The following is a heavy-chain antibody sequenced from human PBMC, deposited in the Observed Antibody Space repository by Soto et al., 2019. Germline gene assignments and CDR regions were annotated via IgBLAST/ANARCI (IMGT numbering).Heavy chain of an antibody. Sequence: GGCLRLSCAASGFTFSSYGMHWVRQAPGKGLEWVAVISYDGSNKYYADSVKGRFTISRDNSKNTLYLQMNSLRAEDTAVYYCASLYYDSSGYDSYYGMDVWGQGTTVTVSS. CDR1: GFTFSSYG. D-gene: IGHD3-22*01. CDR3: ASLYYDSSGYDSYYGMDV. CDR2: ISYDGSNK. J-gene: IGHJ6*02. V-gene: IGHV3-30*03.